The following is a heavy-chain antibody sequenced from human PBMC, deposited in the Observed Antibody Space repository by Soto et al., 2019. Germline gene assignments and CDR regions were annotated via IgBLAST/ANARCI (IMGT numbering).Heavy chain of an antibody. CDR2: ISGSGGST. CDR1: GFTFSSYA. Sequence: HPGGSLRLSCAASGFTFSSYAMSWVRQAPGKGLEWVSAISGSGGSTYYADSVKGRFTISRDNSKNTLYLQMNSLRAEDTAVYYCATAGEGHYYYYYGMDVWGQGTTVTVSS. D-gene: IGHD3-10*01. J-gene: IGHJ6*02. CDR3: ATAGEGHYYYYYGMDV. V-gene: IGHV3-23*01.